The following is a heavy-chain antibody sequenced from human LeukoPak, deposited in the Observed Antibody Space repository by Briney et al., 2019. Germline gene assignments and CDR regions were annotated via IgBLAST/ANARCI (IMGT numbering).Heavy chain of an antibody. D-gene: IGHD5-24*01. CDR2: INAGNGNT. Sequence: ASVKVSCKASGYTFTSYAMHWVRQAPGQRLEWMGWINAGNGNTKYSQKFQGRVTITRDTSASTAYMELSSLRSEDTAVYYCARSRGGRWLQSTEFGYWGQGTLVTVSS. V-gene: IGHV1-3*01. CDR3: ARSRGGRWLQSTEFGY. CDR1: GYTFTSYA. J-gene: IGHJ4*02.